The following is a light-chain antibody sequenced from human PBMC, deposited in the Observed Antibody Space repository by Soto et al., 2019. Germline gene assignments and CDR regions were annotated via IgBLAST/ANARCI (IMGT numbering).Light chain of an antibody. J-gene: IGLJ3*02. V-gene: IGLV2-14*01. CDR3: RSYTSSSTLV. Sequence: QSALTQPASVSGSPGQSITISCTGTSSDVGGYNYVSWYQQHPGKAPKLMIYDVSNRPSGVSNRFSGSKSGNTASLTISGIQDEDEDDYYCRSYTSSSTLVFGGGTKLTVL. CDR2: DVS. CDR1: SSDVGGYNY.